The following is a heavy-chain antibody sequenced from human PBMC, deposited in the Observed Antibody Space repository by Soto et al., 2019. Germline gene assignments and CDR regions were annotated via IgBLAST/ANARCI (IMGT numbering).Heavy chain of an antibody. Sequence: SETLSLTCAVSGASIRGSKWWSWVRQPPGKGLEWIGDIYHSGTTNYNPSLKSRVTMSVDKSKNQFSLNLTSVTAADTAVYYCARDKANVGGYNQFDPWGTGTLVTVSS. J-gene: IGHJ5*02. CDR3: ARDKANVGGYNQFDP. V-gene: IGHV4-4*02. CDR2: IYHSGTT. D-gene: IGHD3-16*01. CDR1: GASIRGSKW.